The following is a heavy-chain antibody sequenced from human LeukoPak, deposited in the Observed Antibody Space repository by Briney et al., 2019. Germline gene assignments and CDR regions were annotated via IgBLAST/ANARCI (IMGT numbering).Heavy chain of an antibody. CDR3: ARRGGSGRSFDY. Sequence: SETLSLTCTVSGASVSSGGYYGSWIRQPPGKGLEWIGYIYYSGSTNYNPSLKSRVTISVDTSKNQFSLKVNSVTAADTAIYYCARRGGSGRSFDYWGQGTLVTVSS. J-gene: IGHJ4*02. V-gene: IGHV4-61*08. CDR1: GASVSSGGYY. D-gene: IGHD3-10*01. CDR2: IYYSGST.